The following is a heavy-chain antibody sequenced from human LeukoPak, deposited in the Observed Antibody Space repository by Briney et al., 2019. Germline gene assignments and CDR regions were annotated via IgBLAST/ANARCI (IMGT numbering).Heavy chain of an antibody. V-gene: IGHV4-38-2*01. Sequence: SETLSLTCAVSGFSICSGYYWGWIRQPPGKGLEWIGSIYHSGSTYYNPSLKSRVTISVDASKNQFSLKLTSVTAADTAVYYCVRGSYCSGGSCYADLDYWGQGTLVTVSS. CDR3: VRGSYCSGGSCYADLDY. CDR1: GFSICSGYY. J-gene: IGHJ4*02. CDR2: IYHSGST. D-gene: IGHD2-15*01.